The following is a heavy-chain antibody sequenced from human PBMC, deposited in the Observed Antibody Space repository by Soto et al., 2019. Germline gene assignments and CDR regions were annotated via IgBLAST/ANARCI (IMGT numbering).Heavy chain of an antibody. J-gene: IGHJ4*02. CDR2: ISWNSGSI. D-gene: IGHD4-17*01. Sequence: EVQLVESGGGLVQPGRSLRLSCAASGFTFDDYAMHWVRQAPGKGLEWVSGISWNSGSIGYADSVKGRFTISRDNAKNSLYLQMNSLRAEDTDLYYCARDVTSQAVTVDYWGQGTLVTVSS. V-gene: IGHV3-9*01. CDR1: GFTFDDYA. CDR3: ARDVTSQAVTVDY.